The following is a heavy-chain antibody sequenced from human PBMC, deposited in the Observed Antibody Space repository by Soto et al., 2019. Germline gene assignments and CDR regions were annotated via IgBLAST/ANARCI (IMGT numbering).Heavy chain of an antibody. CDR1: GGIFTNNA. V-gene: IGHV1-69*01. J-gene: IGHJ6*01. CDR2: FIPLFDAA. D-gene: IGHD3-10*02. CDR3: VIGGHNVRYNFSHGIDV. Sequence: QVQVVQSGAEVKKPGCSVKVSCKVSGGIFTNNAISWVRQAPGQGLEWLGGFIPLFDAAYYAQIFLGRLRISAEGAMAMAYMDLSSLTSADTGVYFCVIGGHNVRYNFSHGIDVWGQGTTVTVSA.